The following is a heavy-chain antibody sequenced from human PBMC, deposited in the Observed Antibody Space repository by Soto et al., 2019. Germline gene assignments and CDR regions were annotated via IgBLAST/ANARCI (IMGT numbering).Heavy chain of an antibody. CDR1: GGSISSSSYY. V-gene: IGHV4-39*01. J-gene: IGHJ4*02. CDR3: ARPTSRGVRDY. D-gene: IGHD3-10*01. CDR2: IYYSGST. Sequence: QLQLQESGPGLVKPSETLSLTCTVSGGSISSSSYYWGWIRQPPGKGLEWIGSIYYSGSTYYNPSLKSRVTISVDTSKNQFALKLSSVTAADTAVYYCARPTSRGVRDYWGQGTLVTVSS.